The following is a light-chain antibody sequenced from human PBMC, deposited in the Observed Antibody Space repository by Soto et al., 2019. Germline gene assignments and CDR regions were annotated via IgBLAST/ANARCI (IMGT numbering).Light chain of an antibody. CDR3: QQYDGAPYT. V-gene: IGKV3-20*01. J-gene: IGKJ2*01. CDR2: GAT. CDR1: QTIGNNF. Sequence: EIVLTQSPGTLSLSPGESVTLSCRASQTIGNNFVAWYQQKVGQAPRLRIYGATIRATGIPDSFSGGGSGTDFTLTISRLEPEHIAVYYFQQYDGAPYTFGQGTKVEIK.